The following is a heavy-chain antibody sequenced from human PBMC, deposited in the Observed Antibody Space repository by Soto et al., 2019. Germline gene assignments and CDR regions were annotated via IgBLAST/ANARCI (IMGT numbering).Heavy chain of an antibody. J-gene: IGHJ4*02. D-gene: IGHD2-15*01. Sequence: QVQLVQSGPEVKKPGASVKVSCKASGFTFTTYSFSWVRQAPGQVLEWIGWISANNGKTVYAQKFQDRVTMTTDTSTSAAHLELRSLTTDDTAVYYCARETGVVVIVKGEFEFWGQGTLVTGSS. CDR2: ISANNGKT. CDR1: GFTFTTYS. CDR3: ARETGVVVIVKGEFEF. V-gene: IGHV1-18*04.